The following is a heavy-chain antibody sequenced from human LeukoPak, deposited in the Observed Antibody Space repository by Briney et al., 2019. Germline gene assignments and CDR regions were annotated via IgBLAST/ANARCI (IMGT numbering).Heavy chain of an antibody. Sequence: PSETLSLTCTVSGYSISSDYYWGWIRQPAGKGLEWIGRIYTSGSTNYNPSLKSRVTISVDTSKNQFSLKLSSVTAADTAVYYCAREDFSSGYYPPFDPWGQGTLVTVSS. CDR3: AREDFSSGYYPPFDP. CDR1: GYSISSDYY. J-gene: IGHJ5*02. D-gene: IGHD3-22*01. V-gene: IGHV4-61*02. CDR2: IYTSGST.